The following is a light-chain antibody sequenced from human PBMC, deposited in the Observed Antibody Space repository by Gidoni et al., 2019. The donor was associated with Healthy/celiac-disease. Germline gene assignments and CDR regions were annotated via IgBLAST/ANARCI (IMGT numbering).Light chain of an antibody. CDR1: QSVSSY. CDR2: DAS. V-gene: IGKV3-11*01. CDR3: QQRSNWGLT. J-gene: IGKJ4*01. Sequence: IVLTQSPATLSLSPGERATLTCRASQSVSSYLAWYQQKPGQAPRLLIYDASNRATGIPARFSGSGSGTDFTLTISSLEPEDFAVYYCQQRSNWGLTFGGXTKVEIK.